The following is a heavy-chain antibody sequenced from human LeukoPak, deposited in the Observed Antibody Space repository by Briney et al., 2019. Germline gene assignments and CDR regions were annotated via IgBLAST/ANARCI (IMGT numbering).Heavy chain of an antibody. J-gene: IGHJ4*02. D-gene: IGHD3-10*01. V-gene: IGHV4-30-4*01. CDR1: GGSISSGDYY. CDR2: IYYSGST. Sequence: PSQTLSLTCTVSGGSISSGDYYWSWIRQPPGKGLEWIGYIYYSGSTYYSPSLKSRVTITVDTSKNQFSLKLRSVTAADTAVYYCARDYYGAGLTYFDYWGQGTLVTVSS. CDR3: ARDYYGAGLTYFDY.